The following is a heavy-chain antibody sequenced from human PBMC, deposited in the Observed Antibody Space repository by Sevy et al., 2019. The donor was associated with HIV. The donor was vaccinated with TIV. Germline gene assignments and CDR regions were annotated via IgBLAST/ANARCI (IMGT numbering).Heavy chain of an antibody. J-gene: IGHJ4*02. CDR3: AREGCTKPHDY. V-gene: IGHV3-23*01. Sequence: RQGGSLRLSCAASGFTFSKYSMSWVRQPPGKGLEWVSTLSFGCGEINHADSVKGRFTISRDNSKNSLYLQMNNLRAEDTAVYYCAREGCTKPHDYWGQGTLVTVPS. CDR1: GFTFSKYS. CDR2: LSFGCGEI. D-gene: IGHD2-8*01.